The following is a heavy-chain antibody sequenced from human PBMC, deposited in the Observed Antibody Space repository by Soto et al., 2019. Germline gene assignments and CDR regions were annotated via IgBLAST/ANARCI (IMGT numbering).Heavy chain of an antibody. CDR3: AKDEADYGDYSDAFDI. D-gene: IGHD4-17*01. Sequence: GGSLRLSCAASGFTFSSYAMSWVRQAPGKGLEWVSAISGSGGSTYYADSVKGRFTISRDNSKNTLYLQMNSLRAEDTAVYYCAKDEADYGDYSDAFDIWGQGTMVTVSS. CDR1: GFTFSSYA. V-gene: IGHV3-23*01. J-gene: IGHJ3*02. CDR2: ISGSGGST.